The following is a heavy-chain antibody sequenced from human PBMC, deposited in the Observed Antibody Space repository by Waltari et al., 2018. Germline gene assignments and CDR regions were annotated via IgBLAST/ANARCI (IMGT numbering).Heavy chain of an antibody. CDR3: ARGGWLQHYYGMDV. D-gene: IGHD5-18*01. CDR1: GGSISRHY. CDR2: IYYSGST. V-gene: IGHV4-59*11. Sequence: QVQLQESGPGLVKPSETLSLTCTVSGGSISRHYWSWIRQPPGKGLEWIGYIYYSGSTNYNPSLKSRVTISVDTSKNQFSLKLSSVTAADTAVYYCARGGWLQHYYGMDVWGQGTTVTVSS. J-gene: IGHJ6*02.